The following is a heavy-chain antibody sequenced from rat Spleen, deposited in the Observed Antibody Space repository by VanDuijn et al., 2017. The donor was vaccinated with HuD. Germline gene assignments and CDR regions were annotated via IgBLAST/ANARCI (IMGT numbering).Heavy chain of an antibody. CDR3: TRGYVMDA. Sequence: EVQLVESDGGLVQPGKSLKLSCAASGFTFSDYYMAWVRQTPTKGLEWVATFSYDGGNTYYRDSVKGRFTISRDNAKSTLYLQMDSLRSEDTATYYCTRGYVMDAWGQGASVTVSS. V-gene: IGHV5-20*01. CDR1: GFTFSDYY. J-gene: IGHJ4*01. CDR2: FSYDGGNT.